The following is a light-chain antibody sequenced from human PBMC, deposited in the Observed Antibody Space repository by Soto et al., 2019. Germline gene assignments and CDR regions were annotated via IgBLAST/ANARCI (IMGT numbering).Light chain of an antibody. V-gene: IGLV2-8*01. CDR1: DSKY. CDR3: TSYAGNNELV. CDR2: EAI. J-gene: IGLJ2*01. Sequence: QSVLTQPPSASGSPGQSVTISCTGTDSKYVSWYQQHPGKAPRLLIYEAIKRPSGVPDRFSGSKSGNTASLTVSGLQAEDEAHYHCTSYAGNNELVFGGGTKLTVL.